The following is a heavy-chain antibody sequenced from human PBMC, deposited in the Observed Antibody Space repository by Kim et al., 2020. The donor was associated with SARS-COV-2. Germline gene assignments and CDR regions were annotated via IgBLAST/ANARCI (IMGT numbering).Heavy chain of an antibody. Sequence: TSYFPPLKSRVTISLDTSKNQISLKMNSVTAADTAVYFCAGGEDGHDAFDIWGQGAMVTVSS. V-gene: IGHV4-59*09. J-gene: IGHJ3*02. CDR3: AGGEDGHDAFDI. D-gene: IGHD2-15*01. CDR2: T.